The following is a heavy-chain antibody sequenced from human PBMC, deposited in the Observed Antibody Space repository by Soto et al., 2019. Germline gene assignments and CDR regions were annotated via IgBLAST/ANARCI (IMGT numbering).Heavy chain of an antibody. CDR3: AIPTGGNYYDSPTGFDP. D-gene: IGHD3-22*01. V-gene: IGHV1-24*01. CDR1: GYTLTELS. J-gene: IGHJ5*02. CDR2: FDPEDGET. Sequence: ASVKVSCKVSGYTLTELSMHWVRQAPGKGLEWMGGFDPEDGETIYAQKFQGRVTMTEDTSTDTAYMELSSLRSEDTAAYYCAIPTGGNYYDSPTGFDPWGQGTLVTVSS.